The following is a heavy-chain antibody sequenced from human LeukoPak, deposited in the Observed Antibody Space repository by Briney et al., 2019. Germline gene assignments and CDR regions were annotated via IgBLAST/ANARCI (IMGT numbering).Heavy chain of an antibody. D-gene: IGHD4-23*01. J-gene: IGHJ3*02. V-gene: IGHV4-59*01. CDR1: GDSISSSH. CDR3: ARERTTVVTPNAFDI. Sequence: SETLSLTCTVSGDSISSSHWSWIRQPPGRGLEWVGYIYYSGSTNFNPSLKSRVTISVDSSKNQFSLKLSSVTAADTAVYYCARERTTVVTPNAFDIWGQGTMVTVSS. CDR2: IYYSGST.